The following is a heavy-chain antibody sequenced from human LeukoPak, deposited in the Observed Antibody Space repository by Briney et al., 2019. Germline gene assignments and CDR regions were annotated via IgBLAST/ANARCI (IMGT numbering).Heavy chain of an antibody. CDR3: AGGDHGDIRD. J-gene: IGHJ4*02. V-gene: IGHV4-59*12. CDR1: GGSISSYY. Sequence: SETLPLTCTVSGGSISSYYWSWIRQPPGKGLEWIGYIYYSGSTNYNPSLKSRVTISVDTSKNQFPLKLNSVTAADTAVYYCAGGDHGDIRDWGQGTLVTVSS. D-gene: IGHD4-17*01. CDR2: IYYSGST.